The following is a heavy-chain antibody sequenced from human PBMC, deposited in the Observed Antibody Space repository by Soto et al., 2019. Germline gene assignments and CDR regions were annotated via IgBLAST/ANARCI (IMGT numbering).Heavy chain of an antibody. V-gene: IGHV5-51*01. CDR1: GYSFTSYW. J-gene: IGHJ6*02. D-gene: IGHD3-22*01. Sequence: GESLKISCKGSGYSFTSYWIGWVRQMPGKGLEWMGIIYPGDSDTRYSPSFKGQVTISADKSIGTAYLQWNSLKASDTAMYYCARTAISTTVSMDVWGQGTTVTVSS. CDR2: IYPGDSDT. CDR3: ARTAISTTVSMDV.